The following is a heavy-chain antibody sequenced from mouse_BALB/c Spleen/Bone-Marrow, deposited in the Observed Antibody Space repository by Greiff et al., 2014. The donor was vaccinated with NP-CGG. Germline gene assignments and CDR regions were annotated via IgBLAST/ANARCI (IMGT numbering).Heavy chain of an antibody. CDR2: ISTYYGDA. CDR3: ARVITTGYYGMDY. J-gene: IGHJ4*01. CDR1: GYTFTDYT. D-gene: IGHD2-4*01. Sequence: SRAELVRPGVSVKISCKGSGYTFTDYTMHWVKQSHAKSLEWIGVISTYYGDASYNQKFKGKATMTVDKSSSTAYMELARLTSEDSAIYYCARVITTGYYGMDYWGQGTSVTVSS. V-gene: IGHV1S137*01.